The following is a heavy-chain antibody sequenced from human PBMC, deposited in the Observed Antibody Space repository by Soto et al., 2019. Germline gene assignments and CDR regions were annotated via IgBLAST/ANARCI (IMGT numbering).Heavy chain of an antibody. D-gene: IGHD1-26*01. J-gene: IGHJ6*02. CDR3: ARGSGSYYYGMDV. CDR1: GSSISSSNW. V-gene: IGHV4-4*02. Sequence: SETLSLTCAVSGSSISSSNWWSWVRQPPGKGLEWIGEIYHSGSTNYNPSLKSRVTISVDKSKNQYSLRLTSVTAADTAVYYCARGSGSYYYGMDVWGQGTTVTVSS. CDR2: IYHSGST.